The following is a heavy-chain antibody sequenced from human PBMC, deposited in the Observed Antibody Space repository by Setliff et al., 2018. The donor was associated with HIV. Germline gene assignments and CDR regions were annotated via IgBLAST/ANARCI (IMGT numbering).Heavy chain of an antibody. J-gene: IGHJ6*02. V-gene: IGHV4-34*01. Sequence: SETLSLTCAVYGVSFSGYYWSWIRQPPGKGLEWSGEINHRGITNYSPSLKSRVTISVDTSKNQFSLKLRSVTAADTAVYYCARVVWMAAAGTIDYYYYGMDIWGQGTTVTVSS. CDR2: INHRGIT. CDR1: GVSFSGYY. D-gene: IGHD6-13*01. CDR3: ARVVWMAAAGTIDYYYYGMDI.